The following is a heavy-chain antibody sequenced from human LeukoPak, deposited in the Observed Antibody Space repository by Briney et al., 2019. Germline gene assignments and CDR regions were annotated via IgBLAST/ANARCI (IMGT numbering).Heavy chain of an antibody. J-gene: IGHJ4*02. D-gene: IGHD3-10*01. Sequence: ASVKVSCKASGYTFTSYYMHWVRQAPGQGLEWVGIINPSGGSTSYAQKFQGRVTMTRDTSTSTVYMGLSSLRSEDTAVYYCAREGDYYGSGSYGSLDYWGQGTLVTVSS. V-gene: IGHV1-46*01. CDR2: INPSGGST. CDR3: AREGDYYGSGSYGSLDY. CDR1: GYTFTSYY.